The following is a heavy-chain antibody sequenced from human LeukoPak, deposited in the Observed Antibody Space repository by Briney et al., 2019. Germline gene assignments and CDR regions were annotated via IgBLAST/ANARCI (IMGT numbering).Heavy chain of an antibody. CDR3: ARVPSGWLSPEGFDP. CDR1: GYTFTSYG. J-gene: IGHJ5*02. CDR2: ISAYNGNT. Sequence: ASVKVSCKASGYTFTSYGISWVRQPPAQGLEWMGWISAYNGNTNYAQKLQGRVTMTTDTSTSRAYMELRSLRSDDTAVYYCARVPSGWLSPEGFDPWGQGTLVTVSS. V-gene: IGHV1-18*01. D-gene: IGHD3-9*01.